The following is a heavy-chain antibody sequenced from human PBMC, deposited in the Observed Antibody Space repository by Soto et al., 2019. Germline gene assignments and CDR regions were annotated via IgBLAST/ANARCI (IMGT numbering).Heavy chain of an antibody. J-gene: IGHJ6*02. Sequence: SETLSLTCTVSGGSISSYYWSWIRQPPGKGLEWIGYIYYSGSTNYNPSLKSRVTISVDTSKNQFSLKLSSVTAADTAVYYCARDGGWGIAAAVTGYYYYYGMDVWGQGTTVTVSS. CDR3: ARDGGWGIAAAVTGYYYYYGMDV. CDR1: GGSISSYY. V-gene: IGHV4-59*01. CDR2: IYYSGST. D-gene: IGHD6-13*01.